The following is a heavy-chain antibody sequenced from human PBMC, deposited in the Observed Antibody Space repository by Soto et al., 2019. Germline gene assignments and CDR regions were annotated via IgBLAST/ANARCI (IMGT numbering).Heavy chain of an antibody. CDR1: GGSISSYY. D-gene: IGHD3-10*01. V-gene: IGHV4-59*08. CDR2: IYYSGST. CDR3: ASWGGSGSYYPDAFDI. J-gene: IGHJ3*02. Sequence: QVQLQESGPGLVKPSETLSLTCTVSGGSISSYYWSWIRQPPGKGLEWIGYIYYSGSTNYNPSLKSRVTISVDTSKNQFSLKLSSVTAADTAVYYCASWGGSGSYYPDAFDIWGQGTMVTVSS.